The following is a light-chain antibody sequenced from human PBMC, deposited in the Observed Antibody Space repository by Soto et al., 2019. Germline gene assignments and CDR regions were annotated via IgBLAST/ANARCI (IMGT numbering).Light chain of an antibody. CDR2: GAS. V-gene: IGKV3-15*01. CDR1: QSVSTN. CDR3: QQYNSWPPYT. J-gene: IGKJ5*01. Sequence: EIVLTQSPATLSLSPGERATLYCEASQSVSTNYIAWYQQKPGQAPRLLIYGASTRATGTPARFSGSGSGTEFTLTISSLQSEDFAVYYCQQYNSWPPYTFGQGTRLEIK.